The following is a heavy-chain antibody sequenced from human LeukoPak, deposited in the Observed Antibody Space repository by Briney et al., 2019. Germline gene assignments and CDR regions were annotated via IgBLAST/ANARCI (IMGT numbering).Heavy chain of an antibody. CDR2: IWYDGSNK. CDR3: ARGWIQLPHYYYYYYMDV. J-gene: IGHJ6*03. V-gene: IGHV3-33*08. Sequence: GGSLRLSCAASGFTFSTFWMSWVRQAPGKGLEWVAVIWYDGSNKYYADSVKGRFTISRDNSKNTLYLQMNSLRAEDTAVYYCARGWIQLPHYYYYYYMDVWGKGTTVTVSS. D-gene: IGHD5-18*01. CDR1: GFTFSTFW.